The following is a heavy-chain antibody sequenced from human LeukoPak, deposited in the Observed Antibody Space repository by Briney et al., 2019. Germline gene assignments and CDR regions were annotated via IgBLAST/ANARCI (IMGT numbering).Heavy chain of an antibody. D-gene: IGHD2-2*01. V-gene: IGHV3-74*01. CDR1: GFTFSSYW. CDR2: INTDESST. CDR3: ATWECSSTSCTNDY. Sequence: GGSLRLSCVASGFTFSSYWMHWVRQAPGKGLVWVSRINTDESSTRYADSVKGRFTISRDNAKNTLYLQMNSLRAEDTAVYYCATWECSSTSCTNDYWGQGTLVTVSS. J-gene: IGHJ4*02.